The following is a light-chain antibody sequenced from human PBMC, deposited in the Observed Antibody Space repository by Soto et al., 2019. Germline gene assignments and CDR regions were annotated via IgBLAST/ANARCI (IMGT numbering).Light chain of an antibody. CDR1: QTISSN. Sequence: EIVMTQSPATLSVSPGERATLSCRASQTISSNLAWYQQKPGQAPRVLIDGASTRATGIPARFSGSGSGTEFTLTISSLQSEDFAVYYCRQYNNWLWTFGQGTKVEIK. V-gene: IGKV3-15*01. CDR3: RQYNNWLWT. CDR2: GAS. J-gene: IGKJ1*01.